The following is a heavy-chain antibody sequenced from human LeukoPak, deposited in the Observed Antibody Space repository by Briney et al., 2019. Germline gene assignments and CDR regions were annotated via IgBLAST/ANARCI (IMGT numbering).Heavy chain of an antibody. D-gene: IGHD1-7*01. CDR1: GFTFSNYV. Sequence: PGGSLRLSCAASGFTFSNYVTHWVRQAPGKGLEWVTVIAYDGRNKYFADSVKRRFTISRDNSKNTLYLQMNSLRAEDTAVYYCARDSGSQELNWFHPWGQGTLVTVSS. CDR2: IAYDGRNK. V-gene: IGHV3-30*03. J-gene: IGHJ5*02. CDR3: ARDSGSQELNWFHP.